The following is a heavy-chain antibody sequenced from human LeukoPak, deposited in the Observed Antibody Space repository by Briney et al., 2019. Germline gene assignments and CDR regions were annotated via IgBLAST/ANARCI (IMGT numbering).Heavy chain of an antibody. V-gene: IGHV1-58*02. J-gene: IGHJ4*02. D-gene: IGHD4-23*01. Sequence: GASVTVSCKASGFTFTSSAMQWVRQARGQRLEWIGWIVVGSGNTNYAQKFQERVTITRDMSTSTAYMELSSLRSEDTAVYYCAAVPDYGGNKPDYWGQGTLVTVSS. CDR1: GFTFTSSA. CDR2: IVVGSGNT. CDR3: AAVPDYGGNKPDY.